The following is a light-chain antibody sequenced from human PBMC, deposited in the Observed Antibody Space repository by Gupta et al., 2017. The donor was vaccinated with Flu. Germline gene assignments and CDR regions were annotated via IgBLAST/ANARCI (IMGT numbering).Light chain of an antibody. CDR1: SSDVGGYNY. V-gene: IGLV2-14*01. Sequence: QSALTPPASVSGPPGPSITLSCPGSSSDVGGYNYVSWYQQHPGKAPKLMIYEVSNRPSGVSNRFSGSKSGNTASLTISGLQAEDEADYYCSSYTSSSTLGVFGGGTKLTVL. CDR3: SSYTSSSTLGV. CDR2: EVS. J-gene: IGLJ2*01.